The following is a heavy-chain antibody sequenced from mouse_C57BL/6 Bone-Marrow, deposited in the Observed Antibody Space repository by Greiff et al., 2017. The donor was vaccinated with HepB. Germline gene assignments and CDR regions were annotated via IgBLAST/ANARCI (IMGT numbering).Heavy chain of an antibody. CDR1: GFTFSSYA. J-gene: IGHJ2*01. D-gene: IGHD6-1*01. V-gene: IGHV5-4*03. CDR2: ISDGGSYT. Sequence: EVKVVESGGGLVKPGGSLKLSCAASGFTFSSYAMSWVRQTPEKRLEWVATISDGGSYTYYPDNVKGRFTISRDNAKNNLYLQMSHLKSEDTAMYYCARGPLSYWGQGTTLTVSS. CDR3: ARGPLSY.